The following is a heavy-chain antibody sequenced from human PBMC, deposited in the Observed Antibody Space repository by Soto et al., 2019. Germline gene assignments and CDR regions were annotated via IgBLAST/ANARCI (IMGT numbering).Heavy chain of an antibody. CDR3: TTSISGVVTGH. CDR2: IRTKTDGGTT. J-gene: IGHJ4*02. Sequence: PWGSLRLSCAASGFTFSNAWMNWVRQAPGKGLEWVGRIRTKTDGGTTDYAAPVKGRFTFSRDDSKNMLFLQMNSLKPEDTAVYYCTTSISGVVTGHWGQGTLVTVSS. D-gene: IGHD3-3*01. V-gene: IGHV3-15*07. CDR1: GFTFSNAW.